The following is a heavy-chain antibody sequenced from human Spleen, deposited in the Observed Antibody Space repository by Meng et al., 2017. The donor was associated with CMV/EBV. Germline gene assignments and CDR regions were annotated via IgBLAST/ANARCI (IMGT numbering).Heavy chain of an antibody. Sequence: GSLRLSCAVHDGSFSVYYWSWIRQPPGKGLEWIGEINHSGTTNYNPSLKSRVTMSVDTSKNQLSLKLISLTAADTAVYYCAREGSGSSRFGYYGMDVWGQGTMVTVS. CDR1: DGSFSVYY. J-gene: IGHJ6*02. D-gene: IGHD6-25*01. CDR2: INHSGTT. CDR3: AREGSGSSRFGYYGMDV. V-gene: IGHV4-34*01.